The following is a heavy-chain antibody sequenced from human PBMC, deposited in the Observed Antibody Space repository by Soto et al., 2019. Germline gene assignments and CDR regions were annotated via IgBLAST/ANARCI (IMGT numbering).Heavy chain of an antibody. J-gene: IGHJ4*02. CDR3: ARDNPYASGTETEY. CDR2: ISAYNGNT. V-gene: IGHV1-18*04. Sequence: QVQLVQSGPEVKKPGASVKVSCEASGYSFASYGLSWVRQAPGQGLEWLGWISAYNGNTSFAQNFQGRVTLTIDTSTSTAYMDLRSLKSDDTAVYYCARDNPYASGTETEYWGQGTLVTVSS. CDR1: GYSFASYG. D-gene: IGHD3-10*01.